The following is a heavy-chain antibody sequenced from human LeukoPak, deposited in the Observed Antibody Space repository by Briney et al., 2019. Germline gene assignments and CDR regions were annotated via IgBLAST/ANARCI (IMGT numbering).Heavy chain of an antibody. CDR3: ARRTTVTIPFGY. V-gene: IGHV4-34*01. J-gene: IGHJ4*02. D-gene: IGHD4-11*01. Sequence: SETLSLTCAVYGGSFSGYYWSWIRQPPGKGLEWSGEINHSGSTNYNPSLKSRVTISVDKSKNQFSLKLSSVTAADTAVYYCARRTTVTIPFGYWGQGTLVTVSS. CDR1: GGSFSGYY. CDR2: INHSGST.